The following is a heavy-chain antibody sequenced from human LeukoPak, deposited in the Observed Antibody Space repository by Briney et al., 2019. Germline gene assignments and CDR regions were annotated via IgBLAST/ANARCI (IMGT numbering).Heavy chain of an antibody. CDR3: AKDANYYDSSGYYGPFDY. V-gene: IGHV3-23*01. J-gene: IGHJ4*02. CDR2: ISGSDGRT. Sequence: GGSLRLSCAASGFTVSSKYMSWVRQAPGKGLEWVSAISGSDGRTYYADSVKGRFTISRDNSENTLYLQMNSLRDEDTAVYYCAKDANYYDSSGYYGPFDYWGQGTLVTVSS. D-gene: IGHD3-22*01. CDR1: GFTVSSKY.